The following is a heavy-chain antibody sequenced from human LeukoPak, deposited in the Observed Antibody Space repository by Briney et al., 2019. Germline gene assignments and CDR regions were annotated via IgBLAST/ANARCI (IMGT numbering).Heavy chain of an antibody. V-gene: IGHV3-48*03. Sequence: GGSLRLSCAASGFTFSNYEMNWVRQAPGKGLEWVSYISSSGSTIYYADSVKGRFTISRDNAKNSLYLQMNSLRAEDTAVYYCAELGITMIGGVWGKGTTFTISS. CDR1: GFTFSNYE. CDR2: ISSSGSTI. CDR3: AELGITMIGGV. D-gene: IGHD3-10*02. J-gene: IGHJ6*04.